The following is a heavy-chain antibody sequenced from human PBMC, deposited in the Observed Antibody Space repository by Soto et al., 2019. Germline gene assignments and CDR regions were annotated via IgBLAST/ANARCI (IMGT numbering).Heavy chain of an antibody. CDR2: IWYHGGDE. Sequence: QVQLVESGEGVVQPSMSLRLTCAASGFTLSSHGMQWVRQAPGKGLECVALIWYHGGDESYAASVKGRFTISRDISKNTVYLQMDSLSAEDTAVYYCARDAALARFDYWCQGTLVTVSS. CDR3: ARDAALARFDY. V-gene: IGHV3-33*01. D-gene: IGHD6-25*01. J-gene: IGHJ4*02. CDR1: GFTLSSHG.